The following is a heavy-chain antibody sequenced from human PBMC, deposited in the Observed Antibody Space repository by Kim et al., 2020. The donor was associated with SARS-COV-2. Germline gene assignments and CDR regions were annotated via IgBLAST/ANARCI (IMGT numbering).Heavy chain of an antibody. D-gene: IGHD5-18*01. CDR1: GGSFSGYY. Sequence: SETLSLTCAVYGGSFSGYYWSWIRQPPGKGLEWIGEINHSGSTNYNPSLKSRVTISVDTSKNQFSLKLSSVTAADTAVYYCARAPKRGYSYGFVPSGGMDVWGQGTTVTVSS. CDR3: ARAPKRGYSYGFVPSGGMDV. J-gene: IGHJ6*02. V-gene: IGHV4-34*01. CDR2: INHSGST.